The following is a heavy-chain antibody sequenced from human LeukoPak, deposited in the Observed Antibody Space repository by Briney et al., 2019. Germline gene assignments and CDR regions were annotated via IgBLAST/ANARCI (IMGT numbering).Heavy chain of an antibody. CDR3: AGERGYSYGYPFDY. V-gene: IGHV3-7*01. J-gene: IGHJ4*02. CDR2: IKQDGSEK. Sequence: GGSLRLSCAASGFTFSSYSMNWVRQAPGKGLEWVANIKQDGSEKYYVDSVKGRFTISRDNAKNSLYLQMNSLRAEDTAVYYGAGERGYSYGYPFDYWGQGTLVTVSS. D-gene: IGHD5-18*01. CDR1: GFTFSSYS.